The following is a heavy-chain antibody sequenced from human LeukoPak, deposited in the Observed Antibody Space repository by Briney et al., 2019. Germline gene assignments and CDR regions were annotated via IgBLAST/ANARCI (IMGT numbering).Heavy chain of an antibody. J-gene: IGHJ4*02. V-gene: IGHV3-15*01. D-gene: IGHD2-15*01. Sequence: PGGSLRLSCAASGFTFSDAWMTWVRQAPGKGLEWVGRINAKKDGGAIEYATPVKGRFTISGDDAKNTLYLQMNSPKTDDTAVYYDTTDGIPYSGAASFDYWGQGTLVTVSS. CDR1: GFTFSDAW. CDR2: INAKKDGGAI. CDR3: TTDGIPYSGAASFDY.